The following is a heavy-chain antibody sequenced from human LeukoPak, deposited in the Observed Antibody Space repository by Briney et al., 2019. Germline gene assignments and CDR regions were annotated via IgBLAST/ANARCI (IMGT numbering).Heavy chain of an antibody. J-gene: IGHJ4*02. CDR3: AKDGRFGSGGLN. V-gene: IGHV3-30*02. CDR1: GFTFSSYG. Sequence: PGGSLRLSCAASGFTFSSYGMYWVRQAPGKGLEWVAFIRYDGSNKYYADSVKGRFTISRDNSKNTLYLQMNSLRAEDTAVYYCAKDGRFGSGGLNWGQGTLVTVSS. CDR2: IRYDGSNK. D-gene: IGHD3-3*01.